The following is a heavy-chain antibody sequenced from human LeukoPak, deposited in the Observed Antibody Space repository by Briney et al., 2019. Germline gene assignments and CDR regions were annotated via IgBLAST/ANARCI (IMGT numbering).Heavy chain of an antibody. J-gene: IGHJ1*01. V-gene: IGHV3-11*03. Sequence: GGSLRLSCAASGFSFSDCYMSWFRQAPGKGPEWLSYIGGSGADTNYADSVEGRFTTSRDNAKSSLYLQMNSLRAEDTAVYYCAKTLVASPGNTGGPWGQGTLVTVSS. D-gene: IGHD6-6*01. CDR1: GFSFSDCY. CDR3: AKTLVASPGNTGGP. CDR2: IGGSGADT.